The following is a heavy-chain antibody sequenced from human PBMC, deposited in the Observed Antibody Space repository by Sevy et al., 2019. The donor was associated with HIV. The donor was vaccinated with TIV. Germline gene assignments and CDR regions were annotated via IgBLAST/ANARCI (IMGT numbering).Heavy chain of an antibody. V-gene: IGHV3-23*01. D-gene: IGHD3-10*01. Sequence: GGSLRLSCAASVFTFSSYAMSWVRQAPGKGLEWVSAISGSGGSTYSADSVKGRFTISRDNYKKTLYLQMDSLRADDTAVYYCAKGYGSGSPPDYWGQGTLVTVSS. J-gene: IGHJ4*02. CDR3: AKGYGSGSPPDY. CDR2: ISGSGGST. CDR1: VFTFSSYA.